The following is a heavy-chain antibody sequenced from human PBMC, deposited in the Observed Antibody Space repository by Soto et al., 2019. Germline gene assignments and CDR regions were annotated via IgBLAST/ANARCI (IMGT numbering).Heavy chain of an antibody. CDR2: INHSGST. CDR1: GGSFSGYY. Sequence: SETLSLTCAVYGGSFSGYYWSWIRQPPGKGLEWIGEINHSGSTNYNPSLKSRVTISVDTSKNQFSLKLSSVTAADTAVYYCARLSSTSCYHLDYWGQGTLVTVSS. J-gene: IGHJ4*02. CDR3: ARLSSTSCYHLDY. D-gene: IGHD2-2*01. V-gene: IGHV4-34*01.